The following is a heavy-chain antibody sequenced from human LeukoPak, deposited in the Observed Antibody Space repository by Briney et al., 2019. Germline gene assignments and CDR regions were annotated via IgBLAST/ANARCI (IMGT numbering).Heavy chain of an antibody. J-gene: IGHJ3*01. V-gene: IGHV3-23*01. CDR2: ISYSGANS. CDR1: GFTFSGSA. Sequence: GGSLRLSCAASGFTFSGSAMSWVRQAPGEGLEWVSLISYSGANSYYTDSVRGRFTISRDNSKDTLFLQMNSLRAEDTAIYYCERDMQVSTWCRGNMVTVSS. D-gene: IGHD1-14*01. CDR3: ERDMQVST.